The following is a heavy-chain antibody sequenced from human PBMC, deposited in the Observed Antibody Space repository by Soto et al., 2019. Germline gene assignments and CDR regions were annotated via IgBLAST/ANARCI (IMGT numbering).Heavy chain of an antibody. V-gene: IGHV4-34*01. Sequence: SETLSLTCAVYGGSFSAYYWSWIRQPPGKGLEWIGEINHSGGTSYNPSLKSRVTISVDTSKSQFSLKLTSVTAADRAVYYCARGSVDTVDSSGFYEYWGKGTPVTVSS. J-gene: IGHJ4*02. CDR1: GGSFSAYY. CDR3: ARGSVDTVDSSGFYEY. CDR2: INHSGGT. D-gene: IGHD3-22*01.